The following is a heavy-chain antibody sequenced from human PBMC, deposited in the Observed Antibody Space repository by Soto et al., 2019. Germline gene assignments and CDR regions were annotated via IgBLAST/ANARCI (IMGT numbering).Heavy chain of an antibody. V-gene: IGHV4-39*01. J-gene: IGHJ4*02. D-gene: IGHD6-13*01. Sequence: QLQLQESGPGLVKPSETLSLTCTVSGGSISSSSYYWGWIRQPPGKGLEWIGSLYYRGSTYYNPSLKSRVTLSVDTSKNQFSLKLSSVTAADTAVYYCARHRWYSSSWYAPFDYWGQGTLVTVSS. CDR2: LYYRGST. CDR3: ARHRWYSSSWYAPFDY. CDR1: GGSISSSSYY.